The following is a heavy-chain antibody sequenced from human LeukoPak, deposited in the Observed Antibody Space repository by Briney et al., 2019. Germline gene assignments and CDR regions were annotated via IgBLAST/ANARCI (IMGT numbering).Heavy chain of an antibody. Sequence: SETLSLTCAVYGGSFSGYYWSWIRQPPGKGLEWIGEINHSGSTNYDPSLKSRVTISVDTSKNQFSLKLSSVTAADTAVYYCARRLWFGEAKPFDYWGQGTLVTVSS. CDR2: INHSGST. CDR1: GGSFSGYY. J-gene: IGHJ4*02. D-gene: IGHD3-10*01. V-gene: IGHV4-34*01. CDR3: ARRLWFGEAKPFDY.